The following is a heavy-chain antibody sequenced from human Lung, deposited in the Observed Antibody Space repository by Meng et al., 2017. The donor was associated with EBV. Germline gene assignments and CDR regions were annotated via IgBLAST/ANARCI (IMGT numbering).Heavy chain of an antibody. CDR1: GGAISSGGYS. CDR3: ARGVSDTAMVPYYFDY. J-gene: IGHJ4*02. CDR2: IYHSGST. Sequence: QAKLHESVSRLVKPSQTLSLTCAVSGGAISSGGYSGSWIRQPPGKGLEWIGYIYHSGSTYYNPSLKSRVTISVDRSKNQFSLKLSSVTAADTAVYYCARGVSDTAMVPYYFDYWGQGTLVTVSS. D-gene: IGHD5-18*01. V-gene: IGHV4-30-2*01.